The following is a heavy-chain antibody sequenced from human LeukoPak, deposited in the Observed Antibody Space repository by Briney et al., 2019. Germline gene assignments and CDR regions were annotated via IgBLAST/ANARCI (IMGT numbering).Heavy chain of an antibody. CDR3: ARHLNDFDNWFDP. CDR2: INHSGST. CDR1: GGSFSGYY. Sequence: PSETLSLTCAVYGGSFSGYYWSWIRQPPGKGLEWIGEINHSGSTNYNPSLKSRVTISVDTSKNQFSLKLSSVTAADTAVYYCARHLNDFDNWFDPWGQGTLVTVSS. J-gene: IGHJ5*02. D-gene: IGHD3-3*01. V-gene: IGHV4-34*01.